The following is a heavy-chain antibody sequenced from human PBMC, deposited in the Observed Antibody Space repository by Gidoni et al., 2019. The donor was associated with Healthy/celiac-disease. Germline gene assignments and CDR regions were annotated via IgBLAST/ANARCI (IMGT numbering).Heavy chain of an antibody. Sequence: QVQLVESGGGVVQPGRSLRLSCAASGFTFSSYGMHWVRQAPGKGLEWVAVISYDGSNKYYADSVKGRFTISRDNSKNTLYLQMNSLRAEDTAVYYCAKDVDTAMVYWGQGTLVTVSS. CDR3: AKDVDTAMVY. D-gene: IGHD5-18*01. V-gene: IGHV3-30*18. CDR2: ISYDGSNK. J-gene: IGHJ4*02. CDR1: GFTFSSYG.